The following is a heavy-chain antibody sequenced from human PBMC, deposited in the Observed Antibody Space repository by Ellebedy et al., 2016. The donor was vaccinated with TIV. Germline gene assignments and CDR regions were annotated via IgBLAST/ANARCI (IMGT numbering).Heavy chain of an antibody. J-gene: IGHJ4*02. CDR2: FDSDGSRT. Sequence: GESLKISCAASGFTFRKYWMHWVRQAPGKGLMWVSRFDSDGSRTTYADPVEGRFTISRDNAKNTLFLQLNSLRAEDTAVYYCARYAHDYGIDYWGQGTLVTVSS. V-gene: IGHV3-74*03. D-gene: IGHD4/OR15-4a*01. CDR3: ARYAHDYGIDY. CDR1: GFTFRKYW.